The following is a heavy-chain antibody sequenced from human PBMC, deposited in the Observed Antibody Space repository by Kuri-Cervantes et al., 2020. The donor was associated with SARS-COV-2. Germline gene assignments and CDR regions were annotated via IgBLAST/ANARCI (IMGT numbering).Heavy chain of an antibody. CDR1: GGSFSGYY. Sequence: SETLSLTCAVYGGSFSGYYWSWIRQPPGKGLEWIGYIYYSGSTTYNPSLKSRVTISVDTSKNQFSLELDSVTAADTAVYYCARSTPFRRLVVISQGGAFDIWGQGTMVTVSS. CDR3: ARSTPFRRLVVISQGGAFDI. D-gene: IGHD3-22*01. J-gene: IGHJ3*02. V-gene: IGHV4-59*01. CDR2: IYYSGST.